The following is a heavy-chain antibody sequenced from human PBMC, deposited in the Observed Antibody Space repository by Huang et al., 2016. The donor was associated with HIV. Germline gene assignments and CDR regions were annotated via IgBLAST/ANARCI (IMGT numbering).Heavy chain of an antibody. V-gene: IGHV1-24*01. Sequence: QVQLVESGAELKKPGASVRVSCKVSGYTVSELSLHWVRQAPEKGLEWRGGFDAEDGETIYAQRLQCRVTMTEDTSTDTAYMELSSLRPEDTAVYYCATSTPDVGAGVLRSAFDIWGQGTMVTVSS. CDR2: FDAEDGET. CDR3: ATSTPDVGAGVLRSAFDI. CDR1: GYTVSELS. D-gene: IGHD2-15*01. J-gene: IGHJ3*02.